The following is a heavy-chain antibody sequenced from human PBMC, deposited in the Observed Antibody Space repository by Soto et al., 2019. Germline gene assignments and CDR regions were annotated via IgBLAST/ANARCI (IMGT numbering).Heavy chain of an antibody. CDR1: GFTFDDYA. D-gene: IGHD2-15*01. Sequence: EVQLVESGGGLVQPGRSLRLSCAASGFTFDDYAMHWVRQAPGKGLEWVSGISWNSGSIGYADSVKGRFTISRDNAKNSLYLQMNSLRAEDTALYCCACSGGSCYNWGQGTLVTVSS. CDR2: ISWNSGSI. CDR3: ACSGGSCYN. V-gene: IGHV3-9*01. J-gene: IGHJ4*02.